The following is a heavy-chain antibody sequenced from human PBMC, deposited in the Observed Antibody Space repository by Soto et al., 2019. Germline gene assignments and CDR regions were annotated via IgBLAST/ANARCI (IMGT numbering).Heavy chain of an antibody. V-gene: IGHV3-23*01. CDR3: AKTRYGNYYYYYGMDV. CDR2: ISGSGGST. CDR1: GFTFSSYA. D-gene: IGHD5-18*01. Sequence: AGGSLRLSCAASGFTFSSYAMSWVRQAPGKGLEWVSAISGSGGSTYYADSVKGRFTISRDNSKNTLYLQINSLRAEDTAVYYCAKTRYGNYYYYYGMDVWGQGTTVTVSS. J-gene: IGHJ6*02.